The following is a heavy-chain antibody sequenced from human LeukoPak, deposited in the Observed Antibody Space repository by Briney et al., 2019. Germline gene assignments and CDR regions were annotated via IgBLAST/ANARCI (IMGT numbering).Heavy chain of an antibody. CDR1: GFTFSSYA. J-gene: IGHJ4*02. D-gene: IGHD6-19*01. Sequence: QPGGSLRLSCAASGFTFSSYAMSWVRQAPGKGLEWVSTVSGGGVTTYYADSAKGRFTISRDNSKNTLYLQMNSLTAEDTAVYYCPKQSYASGWNPFDYWGQGILVTVSS. V-gene: IGHV3-23*01. CDR3: PKQSYASGWNPFDY. CDR2: VSGGGVTT.